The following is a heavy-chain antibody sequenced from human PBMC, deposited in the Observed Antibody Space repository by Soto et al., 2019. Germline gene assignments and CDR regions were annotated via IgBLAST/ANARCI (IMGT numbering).Heavy chain of an antibody. D-gene: IGHD6-13*01. CDR1: GSSINSNGYY. V-gene: IGHV4-31*03. CDR3: ARDAGSMNAMDV. Sequence: NLSLTCTVSGSSINSNGYYWTWIRQHPGKGLEWIGYINYSGSTYYNPSLKSRVTISVDTSENQFSLKLTSVTAADTAIYYCARDAGSMNAMDVWGQGTTVT. J-gene: IGHJ6*02. CDR2: INYSGST.